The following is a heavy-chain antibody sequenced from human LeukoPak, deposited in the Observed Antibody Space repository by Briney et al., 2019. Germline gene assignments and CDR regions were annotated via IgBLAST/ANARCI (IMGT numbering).Heavy chain of an antibody. CDR2: ISGSGGST. Sequence: GGSLRLSCAASGFTFSSYDMSWVRQAPGKGLEWVSAISGSGGSTYYADSVKGRFTISRDNSKNTLYLQMNSLRAEDTAVYYCAREGYCSSTSSYPVNYWGQGTLVTVSS. D-gene: IGHD2-2*01. J-gene: IGHJ4*02. CDR3: AREGYCSSTSSYPVNY. CDR1: GFTFSSYD. V-gene: IGHV3-23*01.